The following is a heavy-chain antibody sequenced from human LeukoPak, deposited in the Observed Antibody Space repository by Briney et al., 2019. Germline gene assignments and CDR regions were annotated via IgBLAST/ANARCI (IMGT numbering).Heavy chain of an antibody. V-gene: IGHV1-69*04. CDR3: ATVVPNDYYYYYGMDV. J-gene: IGHJ6*02. D-gene: IGHD2-15*01. CDR1: GGTFSSYA. Sequence: EASVKVSCEASGGTFSSYAISWVRQAPGQGLEWMGRIIPIFGIANYAQKFQGRVTITADKSTSTAYMELSSLRSEDTAVYYCATVVPNDYYYYYGMDVWGQGTTVTVSS. CDR2: IIPIFGIA.